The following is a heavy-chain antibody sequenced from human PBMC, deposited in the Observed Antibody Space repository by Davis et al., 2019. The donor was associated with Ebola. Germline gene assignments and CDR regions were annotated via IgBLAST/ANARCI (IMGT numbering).Heavy chain of an antibody. Sequence: GESLKISCAASGFTFSSYGMHWVRQAPGKGLEWVAVISYDGSNKYYADSVKGRFTISRDNSKNTLYLQMNSLRAEDTAVYYCARGLGNYGGNSGGAFDIWGQGTMVTVSS. J-gene: IGHJ3*02. D-gene: IGHD4-23*01. CDR3: ARGLGNYGGNSGGAFDI. V-gene: IGHV3-30*03. CDR1: GFTFSSYG. CDR2: ISYDGSNK.